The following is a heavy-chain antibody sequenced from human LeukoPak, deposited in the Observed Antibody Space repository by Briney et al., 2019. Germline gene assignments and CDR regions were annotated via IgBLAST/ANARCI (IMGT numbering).Heavy chain of an antibody. CDR2: INANTGNP. V-gene: IGHV7-4-1*02. Sequence: ASVTVSCKASGYTFTSYSMNWVRQAPGQGLEYMGWINANTGNPTYAQGFTGRFVFSLDTSVSTAYLQISSLKAEDTAVYYCARDFPARDWFFDLWGRGTLVTVSS. CDR3: ARDFPARDWFFDL. J-gene: IGHJ2*01. CDR1: GYTFTSYS.